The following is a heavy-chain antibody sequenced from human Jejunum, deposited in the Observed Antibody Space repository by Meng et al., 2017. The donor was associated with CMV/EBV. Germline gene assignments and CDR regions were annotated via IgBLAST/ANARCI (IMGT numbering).Heavy chain of an antibody. J-gene: IGHJ4*02. CDR3: AKGFSSWTLDYFQY. CDR1: GFTFTHYA. D-gene: IGHD1-1*01. CDR2: VRGSGYDT. Sequence: GFTFTHYAMAWVRQAPGRGLEWVSTVRGSGYDTYYADSVNGRFTVSRDNTKNTVYLQMNSLRADDTAVYYCAKGFSSWTLDYFQYWGQGTLVTVSS. V-gene: IGHV3-23*01.